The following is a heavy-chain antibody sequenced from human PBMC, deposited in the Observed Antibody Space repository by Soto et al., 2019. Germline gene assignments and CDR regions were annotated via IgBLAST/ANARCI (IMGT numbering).Heavy chain of an antibody. V-gene: IGHV3-7*05. CDR3: ARDRAMDDY. J-gene: IGHJ4*02. CDR1: GFTFSNYG. Sequence: EVQLVESGGGLVQPGGSLRLSCAASGFTFSNYGMGWVRQAPGKGLEWVANINQVGNKKNYMDSAKGRFTISRDNAKNSLNLQINCRRAEDTAVFYCARDRAMDDYWGQGTLVTVDS. CDR2: INQVGNKK.